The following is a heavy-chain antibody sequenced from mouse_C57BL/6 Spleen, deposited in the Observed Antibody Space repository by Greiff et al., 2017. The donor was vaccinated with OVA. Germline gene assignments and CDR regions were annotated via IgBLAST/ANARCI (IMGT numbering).Heavy chain of an antibody. CDR1: GYTFTSYW. Sequence: QVQLQQPGAELVKPGASVKMSCKASGYTFTSYWITWVKQRPGQGLEWIGDIYPGSGSTNYNEKFKSKATLTVDTSSSTAYMQLSSLTSEDSAVYYCASITTVAHYAMDYWGQGTAVTVSS. CDR3: ASITTVAHYAMDY. J-gene: IGHJ4*01. CDR2: IYPGSGST. D-gene: IGHD1-1*01. V-gene: IGHV1-55*01.